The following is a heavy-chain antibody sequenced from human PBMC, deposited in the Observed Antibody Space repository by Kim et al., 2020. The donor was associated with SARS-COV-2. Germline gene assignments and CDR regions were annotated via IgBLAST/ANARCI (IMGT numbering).Heavy chain of an antibody. CDR2: T. V-gene: IGHV3-20*01. D-gene: IGHD1-26*01. Sequence: TGYADSVKGRFTISRDNPKNSLYLQMNSLRAEDTALYHCARGYSGSYYLNWGQGTLVTVSS. J-gene: IGHJ4*02. CDR3: ARGYSGSYYLN.